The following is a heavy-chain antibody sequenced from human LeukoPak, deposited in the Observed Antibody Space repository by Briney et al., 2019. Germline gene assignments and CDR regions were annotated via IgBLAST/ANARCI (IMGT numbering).Heavy chain of an antibody. CDR1: GYTLTGYY. V-gene: IGHV1-2*02. CDR2: INPNSGGT. J-gene: IGHJ6*03. CDR3: ARARNPAFYYYYYMDV. Sequence: ASVKVSCKASGYTLTGYYMHWVRQAPGQGLEWMRWINPNSGGTNYAQKFQGRVTMTRDTSISTAYMELSRLRSDDTAVYYCARARNPAFYYYYYMDVWGKGTTVTVSS. D-gene: IGHD3-3*02.